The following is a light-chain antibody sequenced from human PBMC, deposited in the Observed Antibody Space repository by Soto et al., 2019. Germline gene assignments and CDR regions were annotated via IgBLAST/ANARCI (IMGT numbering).Light chain of an antibody. CDR3: QQYGSSPRT. CDR2: DAS. J-gene: IGKJ1*01. Sequence: EIVLTQSPGTLSLSPGERATLSCRASQSVSSSYLARYQQKPGQDPRLLIYDASSRATGIPDRFSGSGSGTDFTLTISRLEPEDFAVYYCQQYGSSPRTFGKGTKVEIK. CDR1: QSVSSSY. V-gene: IGKV3-20*01.